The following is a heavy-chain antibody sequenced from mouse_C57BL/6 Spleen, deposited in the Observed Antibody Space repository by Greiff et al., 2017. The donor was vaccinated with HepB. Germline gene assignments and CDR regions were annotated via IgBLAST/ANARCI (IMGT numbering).Heavy chain of an antibody. CDR2: IDPSDSYT. Sequence: QVQLQQSGAELVRPGTSVKLSCKASGYTFTSYWMHWVKQRPGQGLEWIGVIDPSDSYTNYNQKFKGKATLTVDTSSSTAYMQLSSLTSEDSAVYYCARRELQGYFDYWGQGTTLTVSS. CDR3: ARRELQGYFDY. J-gene: IGHJ2*01. D-gene: IGHD1-3*01. CDR1: GYTFTSYW. V-gene: IGHV1-59*01.